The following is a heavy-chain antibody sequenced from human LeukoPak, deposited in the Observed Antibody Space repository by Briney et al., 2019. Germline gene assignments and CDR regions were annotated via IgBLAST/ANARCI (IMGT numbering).Heavy chain of an antibody. CDR1: GYTLTELS. V-gene: IGHV1-24*01. Sequence: ASVKVSCKVSGYTLTELSMHWVRQAPGKGLEWMGGFDPEDGETIYAQKFQGRVTMTEDTSTDTAYMELSSLRSEDTAVYYCATTTPAVARLTEAFVIWGQGTMVTVSS. CDR2: FDPEDGET. J-gene: IGHJ3*02. D-gene: IGHD6-19*01. CDR3: ATTTPAVARLTEAFVI.